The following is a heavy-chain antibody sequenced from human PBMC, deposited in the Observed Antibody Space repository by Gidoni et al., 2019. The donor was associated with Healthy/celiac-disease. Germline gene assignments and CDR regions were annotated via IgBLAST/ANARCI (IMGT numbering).Heavy chain of an antibody. CDR3: ARVRSSSWYSVPYYFDY. D-gene: IGHD6-13*01. Sequence: QVQLVQSGSALKKPGASVKVSSKASGYTFPSYAMNWVRQAPGQGLEWMGWINTNTGNPTYAQGFTGRFVFSLDTSVSTAYLQISSLKAEDTAVYYCARVRSSSWYSVPYYFDYWGQGTLVTVSS. CDR2: INTNTGNP. V-gene: IGHV7-4-1*02. J-gene: IGHJ4*02. CDR1: GYTFPSYA.